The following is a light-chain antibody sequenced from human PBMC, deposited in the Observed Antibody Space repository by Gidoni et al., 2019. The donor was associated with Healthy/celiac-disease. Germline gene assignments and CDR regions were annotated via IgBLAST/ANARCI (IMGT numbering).Light chain of an antibody. J-gene: IGKJ2*01. Sequence: EIVMTQSPATLSVSPGERATLSCRASQSVNSNLAWYQQKPGQAPRHLIYGASTRATGIPARFSGSGSGTEFTLTISSLQSEDFAVYYCQQYNNWPPYTFGQXTKLEIK. V-gene: IGKV3-15*01. CDR2: GAS. CDR3: QQYNNWPPYT. CDR1: QSVNSN.